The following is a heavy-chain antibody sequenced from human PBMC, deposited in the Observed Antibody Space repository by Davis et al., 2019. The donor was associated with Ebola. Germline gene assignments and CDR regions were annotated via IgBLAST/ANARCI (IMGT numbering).Heavy chain of an antibody. CDR2: IYYSGNT. CDR1: GDSISGADYS. D-gene: IGHD3-3*01. CDR3: ARGSDFWSGCFDY. J-gene: IGHJ4*02. V-gene: IGHV4-30-4*01. Sequence: LRLSCTVSGDSISGADYSWSWIRQPPGKGLEWIGHIYYSGNTYYNPSLQSRTTLSVDTSKNQFSLRLSGVTAADTAVYYCARGSDFWSGCFDYWGQGSLVTVSS.